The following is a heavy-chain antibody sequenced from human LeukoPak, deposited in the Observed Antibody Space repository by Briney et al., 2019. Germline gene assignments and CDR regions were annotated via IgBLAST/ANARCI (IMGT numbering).Heavy chain of an antibody. CDR2: IYYSGST. D-gene: IGHD6-13*01. CDR3: ARHFSSWDGEDFDY. V-gene: IGHV4-59*08. CDR1: DASFSGYF. Sequence: KASETLSLTCAVSDASFSGYFWTWIRQPPGKGLEWIGYIYYSGSTNYNPSLKSRVTISVDTSKNQFSLKLSSVTAADTAVYYCARHFSSWDGEDFDYWGQGTLVTVSS. J-gene: IGHJ4*02.